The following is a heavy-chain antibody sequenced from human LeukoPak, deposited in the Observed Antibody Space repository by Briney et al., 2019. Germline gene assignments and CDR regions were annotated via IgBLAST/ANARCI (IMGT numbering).Heavy chain of an antibody. CDR2: INWNGGST. D-gene: IGHD5-18*01. CDR3: ARDGLPWIQLCSFGVSGYYYYYMDV. J-gene: IGHJ6*03. V-gene: IGHV3-20*04. CDR1: GFTFDDYG. Sequence: GGSLRLSCAASGFTFDDYGMSWVRQAPGKGLEWVSGINWNGGSTGYADSVKGRFTISRDNAKNSLYLQMNSLRAEDTALYYFARDGLPWIQLCSFGVSGYYYYYMDVWGKGTTVTVSS.